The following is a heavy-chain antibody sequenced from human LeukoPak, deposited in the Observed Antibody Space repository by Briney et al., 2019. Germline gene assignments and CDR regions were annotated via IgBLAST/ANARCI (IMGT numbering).Heavy chain of an antibody. V-gene: IGHV4-39*01. J-gene: IGHJ4*02. D-gene: IGHD3-22*01. Sequence: PETLSLTCTVSGGSISSSSYYWGRIRQPPGQGLEWIGSIYYSGSIYYNPSLKSRVTISVDTSKNQFSLKLSSVTAADTAVYYCARLNSSGYYLYLSFDYWGQGTLVTVSS. CDR1: GGSISSSSYY. CDR2: IYYSGSI. CDR3: ARLNSSGYYLYLSFDY.